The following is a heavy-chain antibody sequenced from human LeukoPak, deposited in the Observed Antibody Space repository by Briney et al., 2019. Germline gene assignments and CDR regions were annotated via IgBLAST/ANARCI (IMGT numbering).Heavy chain of an antibody. J-gene: IGHJ6*04. CDR1: GGSISSGDYY. D-gene: IGHD2-2*01. V-gene: IGHV4-30-4*01. CDR3: ARDHIVVVPGLGESSYYYCYYGMDV. Sequence: SQTLSLTCTVSGGSISSGDYYWSWIRQPPGKGLEWIGYIYYSGSTYYNPSLKSRVTISVDTSKNQFSLKLSSVTAADTAVYYCARDHIVVVPGLGESSYYYCYYGMDVWGKGTTVTVSS. CDR2: IYYSGST.